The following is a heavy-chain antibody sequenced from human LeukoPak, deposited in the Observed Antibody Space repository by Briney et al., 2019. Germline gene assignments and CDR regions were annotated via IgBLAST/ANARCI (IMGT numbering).Heavy chain of an antibody. V-gene: IGHV3-7*03. CDR2: IKEDGSER. CDR1: AFIFSGHW. Sequence: PGGSLRLSCEGSAFIFSGHWMNWVRQTPGKGLEWVASIKEDGSERQYVDSVKGRFSISRDNTKGSLFLQLNSLRAEDTAVYYCAGRPTGYSSGYIHWGQGTLVTVSS. J-gene: IGHJ4*02. CDR3: AGRPTGYSSGYIH. D-gene: IGHD5-18*01.